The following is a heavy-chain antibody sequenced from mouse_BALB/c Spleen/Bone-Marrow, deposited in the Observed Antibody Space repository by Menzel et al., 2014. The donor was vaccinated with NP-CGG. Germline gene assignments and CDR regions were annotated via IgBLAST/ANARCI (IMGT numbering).Heavy chain of an antibody. V-gene: IGHV5-6*02. Sequence: EVKLVESGGDLVKPGGSLKLSCAASGFTFSSYGMSWVRQTPDKRLEWVATISSGDSYTYYPGSVKGRFTISRDNAKNTLYLLMSSLKSEDTAMYYCARHRADYYAMDYWGQGTSVTVSS. J-gene: IGHJ4*01. CDR3: ARHRADYYAMDY. CDR1: GFTFSSYG. D-gene: IGHD3-3*01. CDR2: ISSGDSYT.